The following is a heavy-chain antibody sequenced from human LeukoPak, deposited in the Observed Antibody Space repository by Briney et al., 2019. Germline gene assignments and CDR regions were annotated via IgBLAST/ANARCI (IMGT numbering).Heavy chain of an antibody. J-gene: IGHJ3*02. CDR1: GFTVSSNY. V-gene: IGHV3-66*02. CDR2: IYSGGST. Sequence: GGSLRLSCAASGFTVSSNYMSWVRQAPGKGLEWVSVIYSGGSTYYADSVKGRFTISRDNSKNTLYLQMNSLRAEDTAVYYCARWYYYGSSGYLHDAFDIWGQGTMVTVSS. D-gene: IGHD3-22*01. CDR3: ARWYYYGSSGYLHDAFDI.